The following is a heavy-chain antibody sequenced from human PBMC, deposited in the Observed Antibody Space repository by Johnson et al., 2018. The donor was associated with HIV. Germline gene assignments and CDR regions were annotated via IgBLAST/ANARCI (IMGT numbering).Heavy chain of an antibody. V-gene: IGHV3-30-3*01. CDR3: ARDFFDSTTYPRRGQADAFDI. CDR1: GFTFSSYA. CDR2: ISYAGSNK. D-gene: IGHD2/OR15-2a*01. J-gene: IGHJ3*02. Sequence: QVQLVESGGGVVQPGRSLRLSCAASGFTFSSYAMHWVRQAPGKGLEWVAVISYAGSNKYYADSVTGRFPISRDNAKNSLFLQMNSLRAEDTAVYYCARDFFDSTTYPRRGQADAFDIWGQGTMVTVSS.